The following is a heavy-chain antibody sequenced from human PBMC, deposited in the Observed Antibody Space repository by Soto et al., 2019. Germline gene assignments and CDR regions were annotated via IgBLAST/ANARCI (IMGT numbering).Heavy chain of an antibody. V-gene: IGHV4-61*01. J-gene: IGHJ5*02. Sequence: SEILSLTCTVSGGSVRDGSYYWAWLRQPPGKGLEWIGHIYHSGSTIYNPSLKSRVTISIDTSKSQFSLNPNSMTAADTAVYYCAGYNWNYYFDPWGQGTLVTVSS. CDR1: GGSVRDGSYY. CDR2: IYHSGST. CDR3: AGYNWNYYFDP. D-gene: IGHD1-7*01.